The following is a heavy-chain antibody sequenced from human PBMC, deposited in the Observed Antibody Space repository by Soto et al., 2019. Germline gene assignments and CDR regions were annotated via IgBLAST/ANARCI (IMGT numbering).Heavy chain of an antibody. CDR3: ARRTTFGRGTSIVTTGLDT. CDR2: VYYSGTT. CDR1: GGSVNSGKYY. V-gene: IGHV4-61*01. D-gene: IGHD1-1*01. Sequence: SETLSLTCTVSGGSVNSGKYYWTWIRQPPGKGLEWMGYVYYSGTTSYNPSLKSRITMSVDTSKNQFSLKVNSVTAADTAVYFCARRTTFGRGTSIVTTGLDTWGQGTLVTV. J-gene: IGHJ5*02.